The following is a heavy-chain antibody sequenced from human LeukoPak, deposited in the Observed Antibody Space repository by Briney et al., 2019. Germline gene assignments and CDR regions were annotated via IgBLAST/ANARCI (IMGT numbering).Heavy chain of an antibody. CDR1: GGSISSYY. CDR3: ARDDPPPYYDILTGTGGMDV. J-gene: IGHJ6*02. Sequence: SETLSLTCTVSGGSISSYYWSWIRQPPGKGLEWIGYIYYSGSTYYNPSLKSRVTISVDTSKNQFSLKLSSVTAADTAVYYCARDDPPPYYDILTGTGGMDVWGQGTTVTVSS. D-gene: IGHD3-9*01. V-gene: IGHV4-59*12. CDR2: IYYSGST.